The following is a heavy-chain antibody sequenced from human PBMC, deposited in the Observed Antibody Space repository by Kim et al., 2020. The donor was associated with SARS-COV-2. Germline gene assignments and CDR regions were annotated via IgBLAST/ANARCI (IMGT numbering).Heavy chain of an antibody. CDR2: IYSGGSST. V-gene: IGHV3-23*03. J-gene: IGHJ4*02. D-gene: IGHD1-26*01. Sequence: GGSLRLSCAASGFTFSSYAMSWVRQAPGKGLEWVSVIYSGGSSTYYADSVKGRFTISRDNSKNTLYLQMNSLRAEDTAVYYCAKGWAGAQHYWGQGTLVTVSS. CDR3: AKGWAGAQHY. CDR1: GFTFSSYA.